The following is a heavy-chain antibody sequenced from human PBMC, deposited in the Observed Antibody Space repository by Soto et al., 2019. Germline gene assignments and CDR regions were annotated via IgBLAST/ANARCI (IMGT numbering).Heavy chain of an antibody. J-gene: IGHJ6*03. CDR3: ARLARIRSKIQQPKGRTYYYYMDV. Sequence: PGGSLRLSCAASGFTFSSYSMNWVRQAPGKGLEWVSYISSSSSTIYYADSVKGRFTISRDNAKNSLYLQMNSLRAEDTAVYYCARLARIRSKIQQPKGRTYYYYMDVWGKGTTVTVSS. CDR1: GFTFSSYS. V-gene: IGHV3-48*01. D-gene: IGHD5-18*01. CDR2: ISSSSSTI.